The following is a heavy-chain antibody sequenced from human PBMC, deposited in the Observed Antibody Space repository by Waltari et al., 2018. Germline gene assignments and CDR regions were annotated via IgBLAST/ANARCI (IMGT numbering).Heavy chain of an antibody. D-gene: IGHD3-16*01. CDR2: IYAGGGS. CDR1: GFIVSSNY. J-gene: IGHJ3*01. CDR3: ATLGAYLGAFDV. Sequence: EVQLVETGGGLIQPGGSLRLSCAVSGFIVSSNYMSWVRQAPGKGLEWVSVIYAGGGSHSADSVRGRFTISRDNSKNTLYLEMNTLRADDTAVYYCATLGAYLGAFDVWGQGTMVTVSS. V-gene: IGHV3-53*02.